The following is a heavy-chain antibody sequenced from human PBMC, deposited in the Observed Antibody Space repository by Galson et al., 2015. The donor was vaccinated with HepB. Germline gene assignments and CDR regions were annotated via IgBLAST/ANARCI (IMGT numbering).Heavy chain of an antibody. D-gene: IGHD6-13*01. J-gene: IGHJ4*02. CDR1: GFTFGDYA. Sequence: SLRLSCAASGFTFGDYAMSWFRQAPGKGLEWVGFIRSKAYGGTTEYAASVKGRFTISRDDSKSIAYLQMNSLKTEDTAVYYCTRDAGTGSRLPPDYWGQGTLVTVSS. V-gene: IGHV3-49*03. CDR3: TRDAGTGSRLPPDY. CDR2: IRSKAYGGTT.